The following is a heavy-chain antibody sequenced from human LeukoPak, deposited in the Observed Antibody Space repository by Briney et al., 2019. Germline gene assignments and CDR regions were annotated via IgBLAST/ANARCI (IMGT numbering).Heavy chain of an antibody. CDR2: IIPILGIA. CDR3: AWGNWNYGDYYGMDV. V-gene: IGHV1-69*04. D-gene: IGHD1-7*01. J-gene: IGHJ6*02. Sequence: ASLKVSCKASGGTFSSYAISWVRQAPGQGLEWMGRIIPILGIANYAQKFQGRVTITADKSTSTAYMDLSSLRSEDTAVYYCAWGNWNYGDYYGMDVWGQGTTVTVSS. CDR1: GGTFSSYA.